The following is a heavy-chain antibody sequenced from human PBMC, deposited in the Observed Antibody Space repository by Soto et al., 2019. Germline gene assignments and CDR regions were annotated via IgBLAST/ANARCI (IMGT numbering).Heavy chain of an antibody. CDR2: IYWNDNN. CDR1: GFSLSSPAVG. Sequence: QITLKESGPTLEKPTQTLTLTCTFSGFSLSSPAVGVNWIRQPPGKALEWLALIYWNDNNQYSPSLRSRLTITKDTSKNPVVLTMTNVDPADTATYYCAHGSGWLSDYWGQGTLVTVSS. J-gene: IGHJ4*02. V-gene: IGHV2-5*01. CDR3: AHGSGWLSDY. D-gene: IGHD6-19*01.